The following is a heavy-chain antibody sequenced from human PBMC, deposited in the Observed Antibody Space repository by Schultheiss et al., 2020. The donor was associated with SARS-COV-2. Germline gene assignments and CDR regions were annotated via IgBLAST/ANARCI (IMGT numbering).Heavy chain of an antibody. J-gene: IGHJ4*02. CDR1: GGSITSYY. V-gene: IGHV4-4*08. CDR2: IYNSGST. Sequence: SETLSLTCTVSGGSITSYYWSWIRQPPGKGLEWIGYIYNSGSTKYNPSLKSRVTISVDTSKNQFSLKLSSVTAADTAVYYCAREWAPAFFDYWGQGTLVTVSS. D-gene: IGHD1-26*01. CDR3: AREWAPAFFDY.